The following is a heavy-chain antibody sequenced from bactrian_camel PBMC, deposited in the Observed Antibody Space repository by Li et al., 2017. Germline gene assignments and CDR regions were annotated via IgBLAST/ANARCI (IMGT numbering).Heavy chain of an antibody. J-gene: IGHJ6*01. CDR1: YTARSTY. V-gene: IGHV3S28*01. D-gene: IGHD2*01. Sequence: VQTGGSLRLSCAYTARSTYMAWFRQAPGKEREGVATIDVYEDRAYYRDSVKGRFTISKDVAKNTLHLQMNNLKPEDSARYYCAASNRLLASGFCHTSGSWGQGTQVTVS. CDR2: IDVYEDRA. CDR3: AASNRLLASGFCHTSGS.